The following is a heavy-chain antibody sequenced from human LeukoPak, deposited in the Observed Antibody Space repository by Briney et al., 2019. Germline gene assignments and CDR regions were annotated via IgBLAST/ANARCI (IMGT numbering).Heavy chain of an antibody. D-gene: IGHD3-22*01. J-gene: IGHJ4*02. CDR3: AKGPYYDSSGYYDY. Sequence: PGGSLRLSCAASGFTFSSYGMHWVRQAPGKGLELVAVIWYDGSNKYYADSVKGRFTISRDNSKNTLYLQMNSLRAEDTAVYYCAKGPYYDSSGYYDYWGQGTLVTVSS. CDR2: IWYDGSNK. V-gene: IGHV3-33*06. CDR1: GFTFSSYG.